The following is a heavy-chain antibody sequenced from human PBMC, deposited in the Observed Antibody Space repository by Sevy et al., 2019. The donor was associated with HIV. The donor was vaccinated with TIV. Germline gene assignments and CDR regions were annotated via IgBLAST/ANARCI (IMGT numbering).Heavy chain of an antibody. D-gene: IGHD3-10*01. Sequence: GGSLGLSCAASGFTFSNAWMSWVRQAPGKGLEWVGRIKSKTDGGTTDYAAPVKGRFTISRDDSKNTLYLQMNSLKTEDTAVYYCTTEAGYYYAPSPADYWGQGTLVTVSS. J-gene: IGHJ4*02. CDR2: IKSKTDGGTT. CDR1: GFTFSNAW. CDR3: TTEAGYYYAPSPADY. V-gene: IGHV3-15*01.